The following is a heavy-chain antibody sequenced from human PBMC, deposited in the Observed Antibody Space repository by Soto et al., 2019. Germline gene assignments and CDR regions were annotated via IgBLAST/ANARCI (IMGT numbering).Heavy chain of an antibody. CDR2: ITDSGGTT. CDR1: GFIFSNYA. CDR3: AKGYDIGKYAQDY. Sequence: EVQLLESGGGLVQPGGSLRLSCAASGFIFSNYAMSWVRQAPGRGLDWVSVITDSGGTTYYADSVKGRFTISRDNSKNTLYLQMNSLRAEDTAVYYCAKGYDIGKYAQDYWGQGTLVTVSS. D-gene: IGHD3-22*01. J-gene: IGHJ4*02. V-gene: IGHV3-23*01.